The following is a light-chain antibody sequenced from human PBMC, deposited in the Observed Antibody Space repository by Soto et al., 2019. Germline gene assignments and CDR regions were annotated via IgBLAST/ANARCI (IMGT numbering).Light chain of an antibody. CDR2: DVY. V-gene: IGLV2-14*03. CDR1: SSDIGRYDY. J-gene: IGLJ1*01. Sequence: QSALTQPASVSGSPGQSITISCTGTSSDIGRYDYVSWYQQHPGKAPKFIIYDVYSRPSGVSNRFSGSKSGNTASLTISGLQPEDEADYFCSSYTSSNSLVFGPGTRSPS. CDR3: SSYTSSNSLV.